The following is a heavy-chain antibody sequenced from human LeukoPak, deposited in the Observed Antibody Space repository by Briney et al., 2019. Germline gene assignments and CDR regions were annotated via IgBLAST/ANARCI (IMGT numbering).Heavy chain of an antibody. CDR3: AKPHYYYDTSDYCALLNS. J-gene: IGHJ4*02. CDR1: GFTFSTYG. CDR2: LWYDGSIK. V-gene: IGHV3-30*02. D-gene: IGHD3-22*01. Sequence: PGGSLRLSCEGSGFTFSTYGMHWVRQAPGKGLEWVAGLWYDGSIKYYGDSVKGRFTISRDNSKNTLFLQMNSLRPEDTAMYYCAKPHYYYDTSDYCALLNSWGQGTLVTVSS.